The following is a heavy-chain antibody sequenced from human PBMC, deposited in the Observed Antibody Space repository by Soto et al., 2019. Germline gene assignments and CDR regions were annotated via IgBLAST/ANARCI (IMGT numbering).Heavy chain of an antibody. J-gene: IGHJ6*02. CDR1: GYTFTSYD. Sequence: SVKVSCKASGYTFTSYDINWGREATVQGLEWMGWMNPNSGNTGYAQKFQGRVTMTRNTSISTAYMELSSLRSEDTAVYYCARDLNYDFWSGPRDYYYYYYGMDVWGQGTTVTVSS. CDR2: MNPNSGNT. CDR3: ARDLNYDFWSGPRDYYYYYYGMDV. D-gene: IGHD3-3*01. V-gene: IGHV1-8*01.